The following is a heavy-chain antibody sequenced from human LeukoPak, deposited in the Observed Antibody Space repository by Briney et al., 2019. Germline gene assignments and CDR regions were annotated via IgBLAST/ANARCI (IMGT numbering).Heavy chain of an antibody. CDR2: ISSSGYTM. CDR3: ARQLRLHFGDFYPPDY. V-gene: IGHV3-11*01. Sequence: GGSLRLSCAASGFTFSDYYMSWVRQAPGKGLECVSYISSSGYTMYYADSVQGRFTISRENAKDSVFLQMNSLRAEDTAVYYCARQLRLHFGDFYPPDYWGQGSLVTVSS. J-gene: IGHJ4*02. CDR1: GFTFSDYY. D-gene: IGHD3-10*01.